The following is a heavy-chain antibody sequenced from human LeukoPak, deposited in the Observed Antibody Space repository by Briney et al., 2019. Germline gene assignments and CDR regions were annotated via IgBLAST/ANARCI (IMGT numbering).Heavy chain of an antibody. V-gene: IGHV3-7*04. CDR2: INKDGSEK. D-gene: IGHD4-23*01. J-gene: IGHJ4*02. CDR1: GFSITNYW. CDR3: AGGLGWVFDY. Sequence: GGSLRLSCAGSGFSITNYWMTWVRQAPGKGLEWVAIINKDGSEKYFVDSVKGRFSISRDNAKNLVYLDMNSLRVEDTAVHFCAGGLGWVFDYWGQGILVSVSS.